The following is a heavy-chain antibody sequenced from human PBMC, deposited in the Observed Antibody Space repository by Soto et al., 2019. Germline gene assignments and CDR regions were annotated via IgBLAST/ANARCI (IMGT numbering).Heavy chain of an antibody. D-gene: IGHD2-15*01. J-gene: IGHJ6*02. V-gene: IGHV4-31*03. CDR1: GAAVSGGGQN. CDR3: ARERVLGDGGGFDV. Sequence: QLQESGPGVLKPSQTLSLTCTVSGAAVSGGGQNWNWVRQLQGKGLEWIGNIYYIGSHDYNPSLKSGVTISLDTSKNQFSLKLISATAADTAVYDCARERVLGDGGGFDVWGQGTTVTVSS. CDR2: IYYIGSH.